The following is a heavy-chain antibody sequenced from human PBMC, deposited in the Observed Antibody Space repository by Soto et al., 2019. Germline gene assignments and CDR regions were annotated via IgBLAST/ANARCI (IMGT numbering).Heavy chain of an antibody. CDR3: ARSPPRVEKNNYAGGWFDP. V-gene: IGHV1-8*01. Sequence: ASVKVSCKASGYPFTKYDINWVRQATGQGLEWMGWINPNSGNTGYSQKFQGRVTMTRNTSISTAYMELSSLRFDDTAVYYCARSPPRVEKNNYAGGWFDPWGQGTLVTVSS. CDR2: INPNSGNT. CDR1: GYPFTKYD. D-gene: IGHD4-4*01. J-gene: IGHJ5*02.